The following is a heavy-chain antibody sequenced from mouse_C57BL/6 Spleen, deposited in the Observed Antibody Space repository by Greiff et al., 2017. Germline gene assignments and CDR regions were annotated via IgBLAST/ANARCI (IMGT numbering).Heavy chain of an antibody. CDR2: IYPRSGNT. D-gene: IGHD1-1*01. V-gene: IGHV1-81*01. J-gene: IGHJ1*03. CDR3: ARRNYGSSYWYCDV. CDR1: GYTFTSYG. Sequence: VQLQQSGAELARPGASVKLSCKASGYTFTSYGISWVKQRTGQGLEWIGEIYPRSGNTYYNEKFKGKATLTADKSSSTAYMELRSLTSEYSAVYFCARRNYGSSYWYCDVWGTGTTVTVSS.